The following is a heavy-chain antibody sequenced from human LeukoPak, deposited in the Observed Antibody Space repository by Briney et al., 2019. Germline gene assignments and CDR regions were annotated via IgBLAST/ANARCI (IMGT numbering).Heavy chain of an antibody. J-gene: IGHJ4*02. CDR1: GFTLSSYA. CDR3: AKGRGYSGYDFFDY. V-gene: IGHV3-23*01. Sequence: GGSLRLSCAASGFTLSSYAMSWVRQAPGKGLEWVSATSASGGSSFYADSVKGRFTISRDNSKNTLYLQMNSLRAEDTALYYCAKGRGYSGYDFFDYWGQGTLVTVSS. CDR2: TSASGGSS. D-gene: IGHD5-12*01.